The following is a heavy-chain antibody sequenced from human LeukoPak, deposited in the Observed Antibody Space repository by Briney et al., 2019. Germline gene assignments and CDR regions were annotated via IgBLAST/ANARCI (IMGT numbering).Heavy chain of an antibody. V-gene: IGHV3-30*04. Sequence: GRSLRLSCAASGFTFSSYAMHWVRQAPGKGLEWVAVISYDGSNKYYADSVKGRFTISRDNSKNTLYLQMNSLRAEDTAVYYCASWFARYGSGSDYFDYWGQGTLVTVSS. D-gene: IGHD3-10*01. CDR3: ASWFARYGSGSDYFDY. CDR2: ISYDGSNK. J-gene: IGHJ4*02. CDR1: GFTFSSYA.